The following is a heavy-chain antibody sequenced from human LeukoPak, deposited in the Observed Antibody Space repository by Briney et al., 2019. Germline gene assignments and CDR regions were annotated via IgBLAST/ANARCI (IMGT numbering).Heavy chain of an antibody. CDR1: GGTFSSYA. D-gene: IGHD5-18*01. CDR2: IIPIFGTA. CDR3: AREDSYGPALRAIDY. Sequence: ASVKVSCKASGGTFSSYAISWVRQAPGQGLEWMGGIIPIFGTANYAQKFQGRVTMTTDTSTSTAYMELRSLRSNDTAVYYCAREDSYGPALRAIDYWGQGTLVTVSS. V-gene: IGHV1-69*05. J-gene: IGHJ4*02.